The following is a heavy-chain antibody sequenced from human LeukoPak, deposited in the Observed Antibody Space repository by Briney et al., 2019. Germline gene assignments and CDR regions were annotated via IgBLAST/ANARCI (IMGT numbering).Heavy chain of an antibody. V-gene: IGHV3-30*02. D-gene: IGHD3-22*01. CDR1: GFTFSSYG. CDR2: IRYDGSNK. J-gene: IGHJ4*02. CDR3: AKDHASNYYDSSGYYYVGYFDY. Sequence: PGGSLRLSCAASGFTFSSYGMHWVRQAPGKGLEWVAFIRYDGSNKYYADSVKGRFTISRDNSKNTLYLQMNSLRAEDTAVYYCAKDHASNYYDSSGYYYVGYFDYWGEGTLVTVSS.